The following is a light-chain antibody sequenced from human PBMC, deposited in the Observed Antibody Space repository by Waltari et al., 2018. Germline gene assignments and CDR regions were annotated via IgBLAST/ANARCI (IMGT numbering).Light chain of an antibody. Sequence: DIQMTQSPSSLSASVGDRVTITCQASQDISNSLNWYQQKPGKAPKVLIYDAANLESGVPSRFSGSGFGTDFTFTISSLQPEDFATYYCQQSYSTPPYTFGQGTKLEIK. CDR2: DAA. CDR3: QQSYSTPPYT. CDR1: QDISNS. J-gene: IGKJ2*01. V-gene: IGKV1-33*01.